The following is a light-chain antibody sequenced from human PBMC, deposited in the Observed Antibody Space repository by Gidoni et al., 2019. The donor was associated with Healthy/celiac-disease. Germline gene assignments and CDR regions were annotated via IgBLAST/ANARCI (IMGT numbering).Light chain of an antibody. J-gene: IGKJ1*01. CDR2: GAS. Sequence: EIVLTQSPGTLSLSPGESATLSSRASQSVSSSYLAWYQQKPVQAPRLLTYGASSRATGIPDRFSGSGSGTDCTLTISRLEPEDFAVYYCQQYGSSLWTFGQGTKVEIK. CDR1: QSVSSSY. CDR3: QQYGSSLWT. V-gene: IGKV3-20*01.